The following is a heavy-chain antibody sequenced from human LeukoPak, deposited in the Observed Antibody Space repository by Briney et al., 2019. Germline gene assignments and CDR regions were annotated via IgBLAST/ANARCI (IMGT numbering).Heavy chain of an antibody. V-gene: IGHV3-7*01. J-gene: IGHJ4*02. D-gene: IGHD6-19*01. CDR1: GFTFSTYW. CDR3: ARDGITGRPLAGLDY. Sequence: GGSLRLSCAASGFTFSTYWMNWVRQAPGKGLEWVANINKDGSGKYYVDSVKGRFTISRDNAKNSLYLEMNSLRVEDTAVYYCARDGITGRPLAGLDYWGQGTLVTVSS. CDR2: INKDGSGK.